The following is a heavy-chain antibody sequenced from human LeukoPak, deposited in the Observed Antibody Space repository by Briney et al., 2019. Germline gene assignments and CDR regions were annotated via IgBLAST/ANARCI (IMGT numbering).Heavy chain of an antibody. D-gene: IGHD3-10*01. V-gene: IGHV4-59*01. CDR3: ARDLPPRDPAAGYFDY. Sequence: SETLSLTCTVSGGSISSYYWSWIRQPPGKGLEWIGYIYYSGSTNYNPSLKSRVTISVDTSKNQFSLKLSSVTAADTAVYYCARDLPPRDPAAGYFDYWGQGTLVTVSS. CDR2: IYYSGST. J-gene: IGHJ4*02. CDR1: GGSISSYY.